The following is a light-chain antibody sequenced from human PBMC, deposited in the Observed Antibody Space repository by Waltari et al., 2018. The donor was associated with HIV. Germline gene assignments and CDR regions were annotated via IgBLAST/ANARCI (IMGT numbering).Light chain of an antibody. CDR2: GAS. V-gene: IGKV3-15*01. J-gene: IGKJ1*01. CDR3: QQYHSWPWT. CDR1: QSVSAD. Sequence: EIVLTQSPASLSASPGDRVILSCRASQSVSADVAWYEQKVGQAPRLLAFGASTRATAIPRRFGASWSGVVFSLTIDSLQSEDFAVYYCQQYHSWPWTFGQGTKVEVK.